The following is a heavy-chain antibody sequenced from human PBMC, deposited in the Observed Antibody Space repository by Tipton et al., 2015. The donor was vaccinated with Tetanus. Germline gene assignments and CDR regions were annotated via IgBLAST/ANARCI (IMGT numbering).Heavy chain of an antibody. CDR3: ARDQGGGRVVRLNWFDP. D-gene: IGHD6-6*01. CDR1: GDSISRGGYF. Sequence: TLSLTCTVSGDSISRGGYFWNWVRHQPGEGLEWVGYVYYSGSTFYNPSLESRVTISVDTSKNQFSLNLTSVTAADTAMYYCARDQGGGRVVRLNWFDPWGQGTLVTVSS. CDR2: VYYSGST. V-gene: IGHV4-31*03. J-gene: IGHJ5*02.